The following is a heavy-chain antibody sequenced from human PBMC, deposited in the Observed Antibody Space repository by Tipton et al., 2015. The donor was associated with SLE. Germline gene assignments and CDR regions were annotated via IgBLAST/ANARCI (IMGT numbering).Heavy chain of an antibody. CDR2: VHYSVST. CDR1: GDSISFYY. V-gene: IGHV4-59*01. Sequence: TLSLTCPVSGDSISFYYWTWIRQPPGKGLEWIGHVHYSVSTNYKPSLRSRITISLDTSKNQFSLKMNSVTAADTAVYYCARGREWVENYGSGSYRTHQYLDLWGRGTLVTVSS. CDR3: ARGREWVENYGSGSYRTHQYLDL. J-gene: IGHJ2*01. D-gene: IGHD3-10*01.